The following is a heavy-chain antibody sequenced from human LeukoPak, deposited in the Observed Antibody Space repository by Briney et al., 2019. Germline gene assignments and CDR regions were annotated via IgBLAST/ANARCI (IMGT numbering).Heavy chain of an antibody. CDR1: GYTFTSYG. CDR3: ARVRSGSSSLYYYCYYMDV. Sequence: GASVKVSCKASGYTFTSYGISWVRQAPGQGLEWMGWISAYNGNTNYAQKLQGRVTMTTDTSTSTAYMELRSLRSDDTAVYYCARVRSGSSSLYYYCYYMDVWGKGTTVTISS. D-gene: IGHD1-26*01. J-gene: IGHJ6*03. CDR2: ISAYNGNT. V-gene: IGHV1-18*01.